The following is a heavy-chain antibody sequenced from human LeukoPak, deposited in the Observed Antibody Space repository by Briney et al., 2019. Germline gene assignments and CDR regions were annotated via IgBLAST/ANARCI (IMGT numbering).Heavy chain of an antibody. V-gene: IGHV3-48*03. Sequence: GGSLRLSCAASGFTLSSYEMNWVRRAPGKGLEWVSYISSCGNNIYYADSVKGRLTISRDNAKNSLYLQMNSLRAEDTAVYYCARGLRTDFWSGYYSYFDYWGQGTLVTVSS. J-gene: IGHJ4*02. CDR1: GFTLSSYE. D-gene: IGHD3-3*01. CDR3: ARGLRTDFWSGYYSYFDY. CDR2: ISSCGNNI.